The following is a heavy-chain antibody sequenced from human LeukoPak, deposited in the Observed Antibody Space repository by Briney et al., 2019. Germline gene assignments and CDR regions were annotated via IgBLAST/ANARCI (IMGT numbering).Heavy chain of an antibody. V-gene: IGHV5-10-1*01. CDR3: ARGQGYCSGGSCFLYYFDY. D-gene: IGHD2-15*01. J-gene: IGHJ4*02. CDR1: GYRFNSYW. CDR2: IDPSDSDA. Sequence: GESLKISCKGSGYRFNSYWISWVRQMPGKGLEWMGGIDPSDSDANYSPSFQGHVTFSVDKSLTTAFLQWSSLKASDTAMYYCARGQGYCSGGSCFLYYFDYWGLGTLVTVSS.